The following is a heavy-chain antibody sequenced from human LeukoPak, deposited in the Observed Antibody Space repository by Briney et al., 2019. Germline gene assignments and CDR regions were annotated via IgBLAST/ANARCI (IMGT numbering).Heavy chain of an antibody. CDR2: INGDGRST. Sequence: PGGSLRLSCAASGFTFSNYWMHWVRQAPGKGLVWVSRINGDGRSTTYADSVKGRFTISRDNTENSLYLQMNYLTTDDTAVYYCARDRRVGGWGGAFDIWGQGTKVTVSS. V-gene: IGHV3-74*01. CDR1: GFTFSNYW. D-gene: IGHD2-21*01. J-gene: IGHJ3*02. CDR3: ARDRRVGGWGGAFDI.